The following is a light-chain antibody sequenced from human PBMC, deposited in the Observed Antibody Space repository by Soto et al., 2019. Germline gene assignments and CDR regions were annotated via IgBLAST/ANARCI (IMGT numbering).Light chain of an antibody. J-gene: IGLJ2*01. CDR1: SSNIGAGYN. CDR2: GNN. V-gene: IGLV1-40*01. Sequence: QSVLTQPPSVSWAPGQRVTISCTGSSSNIGAGYNVHWYQQLPGTAPKLLIYGNNNRPSGVPDRFSGSKSGTSASLAITGLQAEDEADYYCQSYDSSLSVVFGGGTKLTVL. CDR3: QSYDSSLSVV.